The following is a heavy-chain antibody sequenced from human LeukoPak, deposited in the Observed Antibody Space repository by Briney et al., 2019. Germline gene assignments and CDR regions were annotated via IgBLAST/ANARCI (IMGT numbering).Heavy chain of an antibody. V-gene: IGHV4-30-2*01. J-gene: IGHJ4*02. CDR1: GGSISSGGYS. CDR3: ARAWFGESLFDY. CDR2: IYQNGST. D-gene: IGHD3-10*01. Sequence: SQTLSLTCAVSGGSISSGGYSWSWIRQPPGKGLEWFGYIYQNGSTYYNPSLKSRVTISVDRSKNQFSLKLSSVTAADTAVYYCARAWFGESLFDYWGQGTLVTVSA.